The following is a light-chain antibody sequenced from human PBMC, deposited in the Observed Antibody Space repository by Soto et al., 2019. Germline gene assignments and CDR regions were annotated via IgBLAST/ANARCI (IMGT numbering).Light chain of an antibody. J-gene: IGLJ1*01. V-gene: IGLV2-23*01. CDR1: SSDVGGYNS. CDR2: EGS. CDR3: CSYAGGLTSAGYV. Sequence: QSALTQPASVSGSPGQSITISCTGTSSDVGGYNSVSWYQQHPGKAPKLMIYEGSKRPSGVSNRFSGSKSVNTASLTISGLRAEDEADYYCCSYAGGLTSAGYVFGTATKVTVL.